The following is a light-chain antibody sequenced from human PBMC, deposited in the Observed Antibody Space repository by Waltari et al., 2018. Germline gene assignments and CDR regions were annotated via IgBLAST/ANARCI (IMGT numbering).Light chain of an antibody. Sequence: SYELTQPPSVSVSPGQPARTTWFGDAFQKQNGDWYQQRPGQAPVLIIYKDTKRPSGIPERFSGSASGTTVTLTISGVLADDEADYYCQSADNSGTSRVFGGGTKLTVL. J-gene: IGLJ3*02. CDR3: QSADNSGTSRV. CDR1: AFQKQN. CDR2: KDT. V-gene: IGLV3-25*03.